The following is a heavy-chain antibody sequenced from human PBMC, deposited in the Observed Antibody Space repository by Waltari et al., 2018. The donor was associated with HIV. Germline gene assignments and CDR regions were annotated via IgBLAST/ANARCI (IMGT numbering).Heavy chain of an antibody. V-gene: IGHV1-69*01. CDR3: ARDKSHSVVLTQGAYDV. CDR2: IKPIFGEA. CDR1: GGSFSTYA. D-gene: IGHD2-21*02. Sequence: QVQLVQSGAEVKKPGSSVKVSCQISGGSFSTYAINWVRQAPGQGLEWMGGIKPIFGEANYAQKFQGRVTITADETTSTAFMEVSSLRSDDTAVYYCARDKSHSVVLTQGAYDVWGQGTMVIVSS. J-gene: IGHJ3*01.